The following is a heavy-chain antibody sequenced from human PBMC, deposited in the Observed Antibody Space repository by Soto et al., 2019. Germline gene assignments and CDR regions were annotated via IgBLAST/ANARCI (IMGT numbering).Heavy chain of an antibody. V-gene: IGHV1-69*06. CDR2: IIPIFGTA. CDR3: ASSVAGLYDWFDP. CDR1: GGTFSSYA. Sequence: SVKVSCKASGGTFSSYAISWVRQAPGQGLEWMGGIIPIFGTANYAQKFQGRVTITADKSTSTAYMELSSLRSEDTAVYYCASSVAGLYDWFDPWGQGTLVTVSS. D-gene: IGHD6-19*01. J-gene: IGHJ5*02.